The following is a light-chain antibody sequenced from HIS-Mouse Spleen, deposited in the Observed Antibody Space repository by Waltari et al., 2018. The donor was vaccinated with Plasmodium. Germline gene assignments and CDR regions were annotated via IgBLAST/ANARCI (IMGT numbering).Light chain of an antibody. CDR1: QSVSSN. V-gene: IGKV3-15*01. CDR2: GAS. J-gene: IGKJ3*01. Sequence: EIVMTQSPATLSVSPGERATLSCRASQSVSSNLAWYQQKPGQVPRLLIYGASTRATGIPARFSGRGSGTEVTLTISSLQSEDFAVYYCQQYNNWSFTFGPGTKVDIK. CDR3: QQYNNWSFT.